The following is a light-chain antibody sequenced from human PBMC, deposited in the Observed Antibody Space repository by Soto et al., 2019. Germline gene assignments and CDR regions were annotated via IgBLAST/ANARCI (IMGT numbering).Light chain of an antibody. Sequence: QSVLTQPPSVSGAPGQTVTISCTGSSSNIGANYDVHWYQQVPGTAPKLLIYGNNNRPSGVPDRFSGSKSGTSASLAITGLQAEDEADYHCQSYDSSLSGSVFGGGTQLT. J-gene: IGLJ2*01. CDR3: QSYDSSLSGSV. V-gene: IGLV1-40*01. CDR2: GNN. CDR1: SSNIGANYD.